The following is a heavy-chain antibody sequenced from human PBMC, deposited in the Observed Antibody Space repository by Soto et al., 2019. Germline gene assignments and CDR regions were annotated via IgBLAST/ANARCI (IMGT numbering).Heavy chain of an antibody. Sequence: QVRLVESGGGVVQPGGSLRLSCAASGFDFSNYAMHWVRQAPGKGLEWVALVASDGGNKYYGDGVKGRFTISRDNSKSTLDLQTNSLRAEDTAVYFCALLEGGPQGNFDYWGQGILVTVSS. CDR3: ALLEGGPQGNFDY. CDR2: VASDGGNK. D-gene: IGHD3-10*01. J-gene: IGHJ4*02. CDR1: GFDFSNYA. V-gene: IGHV3-30*03.